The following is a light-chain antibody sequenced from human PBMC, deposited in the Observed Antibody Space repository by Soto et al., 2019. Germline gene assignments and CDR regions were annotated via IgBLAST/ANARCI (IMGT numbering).Light chain of an antibody. CDR3: QQNYKTPRT. CDR1: HDINSF. J-gene: IGKJ1*01. Sequence: DIQMTLSPLSLSASVGDRVTITCRASHDINSFLNWYQQIPGKAPKLLIYAASSLQSGAPSRFSGSGSVTDFTLTISSLQPEDSATYYCQQNYKTPRTFGQGTKVDIK. CDR2: AAS. V-gene: IGKV1-39*01.